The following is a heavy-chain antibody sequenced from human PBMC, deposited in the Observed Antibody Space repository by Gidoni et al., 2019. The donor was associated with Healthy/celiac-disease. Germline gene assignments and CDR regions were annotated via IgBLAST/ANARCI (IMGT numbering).Heavy chain of an antibody. CDR3: ARRGVWVDAFDI. J-gene: IGHJ3*02. V-gene: IGHV5-51*01. D-gene: IGHD3-16*01. CDR2: IYPGDSDT. Sequence: GIIYPGDSDTRYSPSFQGQVTISADKSISTAYLQWSSLKASDTAMYYCARRGVWVDAFDIWGQGTMVTVSS.